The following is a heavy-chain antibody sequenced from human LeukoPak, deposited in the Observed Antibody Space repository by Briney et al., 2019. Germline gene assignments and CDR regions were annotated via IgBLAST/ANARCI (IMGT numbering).Heavy chain of an antibody. CDR1: GGTFSSYA. Sequence: SVNVSCKASGGTFSSYAISWVRQAPGQGLEWMGGIIPIFGTANYAQKFQGRVTITADESTSTAYMELSSLRSEDTAVYYCHYYDSSGYYLNSYWGQGTLVTVSS. CDR2: IIPIFGTA. V-gene: IGHV1-69*13. CDR3: HYYDSSGYYLNSY. J-gene: IGHJ4*02. D-gene: IGHD3-22*01.